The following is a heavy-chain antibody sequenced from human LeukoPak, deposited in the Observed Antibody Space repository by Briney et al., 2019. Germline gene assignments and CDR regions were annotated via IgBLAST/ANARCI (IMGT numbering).Heavy chain of an antibody. J-gene: IGHJ4*02. V-gene: IGHV3-21*01. Sequence: GGSLRLSCAASGFTFSSYSMNWVRQALGKGLEWVSSISSSSYIYYADSVKGRFTISRDNAKNSLYLQMNSLRAEDTAVYYCAREGVGATLGYWGQGTLVTVSS. D-gene: IGHD1-26*01. CDR1: GFTFSSYS. CDR2: ISSSSYI. CDR3: AREGVGATLGY.